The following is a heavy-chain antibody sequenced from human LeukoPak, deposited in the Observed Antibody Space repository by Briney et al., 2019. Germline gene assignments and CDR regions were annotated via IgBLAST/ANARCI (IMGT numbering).Heavy chain of an antibody. CDR2: ISGSGDRT. CDR1: GFTFSDYY. D-gene: IGHD1-26*01. J-gene: IGHJ4*02. V-gene: IGHV3-23*01. CDR3: AKDRGY. Sequence: GGSLRLSCAASGFTFSDYYMSWIRQAPGKGLEWVSAISGSGDRTYYADSVKGRFSISRDNSKNTLYLQMNGLRAEDTAVYYCAKDRGYWGQGTLVTVSS.